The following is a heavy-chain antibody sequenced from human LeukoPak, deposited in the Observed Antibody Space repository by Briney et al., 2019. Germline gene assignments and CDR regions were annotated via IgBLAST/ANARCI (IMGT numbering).Heavy chain of an antibody. CDR3: ASLSDGSGSYYPA. J-gene: IGHJ4*02. CDR2: FDPEDGET. V-gene: IGHV1-24*01. CDR1: GYTLTELS. Sequence: ASVKVSCKVSGYTLTELSMHWVRQVPGEGLEWMGGFDPEDGETIYAQKFQGRVTMTEDTSTDTAYMELSSLRSEDTAVYYCASLSDGSGSYYPAWGQGTLVTVSS. D-gene: IGHD3-10*01.